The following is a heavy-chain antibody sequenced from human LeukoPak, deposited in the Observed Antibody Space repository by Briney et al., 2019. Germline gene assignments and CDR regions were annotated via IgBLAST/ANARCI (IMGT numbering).Heavy chain of an antibody. V-gene: IGHV4-59*01. CDR2: IYYSGST. CDR1: GASISNYY. D-gene: IGHD3-22*01. CDR3: VAYYYDSSTFDI. J-gene: IGHJ3*02. Sequence: SETLSLTCSVSGASISNYYWSWIRQPPGKGLEWIGYIYYSGSTNYNPSLKSRVTISVDTSKNQFSLKLSSVTAADTAVYYCVAYYYDSSTFDIWGQGTMVTVSS.